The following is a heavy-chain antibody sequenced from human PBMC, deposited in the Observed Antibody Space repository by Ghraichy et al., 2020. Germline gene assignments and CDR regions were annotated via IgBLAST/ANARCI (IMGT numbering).Heavy chain of an antibody. CDR3: AKDNSWQYFDY. CDR2: TRYDGSDQ. CDR1: GFTFESYH. J-gene: IGHJ4*02. D-gene: IGHD6-13*01. Sequence: GESLNISCAASGFTFESYHMHWVRQAPGKGLEWMALTRYDGSDQYYADSVKGRFTISRDNSKSTLYLQMNSLRAEDTAMYYCAKDNSWQYFDYWGLGTLVTVSS. V-gene: IGHV3-30*02.